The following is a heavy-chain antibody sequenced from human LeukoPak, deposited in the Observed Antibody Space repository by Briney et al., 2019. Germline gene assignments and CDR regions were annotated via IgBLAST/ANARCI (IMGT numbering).Heavy chain of an antibody. CDR3: ARYVVYGSGKYYFDY. CDR2: INYSGST. CDR1: GGSFSAYY. V-gene: IGHV4-34*01. J-gene: IGHJ4*02. D-gene: IGHD3-10*01. Sequence: SETLSLTCAVHGGSFSAYYWNWIRQPPGKGLEWIASINYSGSTYYNPSLKSRVTISVDTSENQFSLKLSSVTAADTAVYYCARYVVYGSGKYYFDYWGQGTLVTVSS.